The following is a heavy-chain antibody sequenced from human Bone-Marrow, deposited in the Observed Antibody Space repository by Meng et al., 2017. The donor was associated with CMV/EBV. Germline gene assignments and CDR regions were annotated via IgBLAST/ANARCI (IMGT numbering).Heavy chain of an antibody. CDR3: ARWRCSSTSCYLSSSGWRFDY. Sequence: GESLKISCAASGFTFSSYWMSWVRQAPGRGLEWVANIKQDGSEKYYVDSVKGRFTISRDNAKNSLYLQMNSLRAEDTALYYCARWRCSSTSCYLSSSGWRFDYWGQGTLVTVSS. D-gene: IGHD2-2*01. J-gene: IGHJ4*02. CDR2: IKQDGSEK. V-gene: IGHV3-7*03. CDR1: GFTFSSYW.